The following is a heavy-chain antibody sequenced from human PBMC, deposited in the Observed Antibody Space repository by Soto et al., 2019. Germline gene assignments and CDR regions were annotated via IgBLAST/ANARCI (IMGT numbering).Heavy chain of an antibody. Sequence: QVQLQESGPGLVKPSETLSLTCNVSGGSISTYYWSWVRQPAGRALEWIGRVYTSGSTNYNPSLKSRLTMSVDTSKTQFSLKLSSVTAADTAVYYCARGFPSMTYYGEYYFDYWGQGTLVTVSS. J-gene: IGHJ4*02. CDR1: GGSISTYY. CDR3: ARGFPSMTYYGEYYFDY. D-gene: IGHD3-10*01. CDR2: VYTSGST. V-gene: IGHV4-4*07.